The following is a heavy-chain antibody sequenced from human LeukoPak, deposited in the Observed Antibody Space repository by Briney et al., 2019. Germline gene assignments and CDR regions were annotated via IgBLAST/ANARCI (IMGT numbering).Heavy chain of an antibody. CDR1: GGSISSGSYY. J-gene: IGHJ2*01. CDR3: ARQSGWYPHWYFDL. Sequence: NPSQTLSLTCTVSGGSISSGSYYWRWIRQPAGKGLEWIGRIYTSGSTNYNPSLKSRVTISVDTSKNQFSLKLSSVTAADTAVYYCARQSGWYPHWYFDLWGRGTLVTVSS. D-gene: IGHD6-19*01. CDR2: IYTSGST. V-gene: IGHV4-61*02.